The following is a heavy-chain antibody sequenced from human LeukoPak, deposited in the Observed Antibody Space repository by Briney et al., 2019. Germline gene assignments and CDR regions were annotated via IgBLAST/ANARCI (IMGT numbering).Heavy chain of an antibody. CDR2: TNPSSRNR. J-gene: IGHJ4*02. V-gene: IGHV1-8*01. Sequence: ASVKVSCKASGYTFTDYEINWVRQACGQGLEWMGWTNPSSRNRAYAPKFEGRVTMTTDTSTSTAYMELRSLTSEDTAVYYCARTPSRSDTYFDLWGQGTLVTVSS. D-gene: IGHD5-18*01. CDR1: GYTFTDYE. CDR3: ARTPSRSDTYFDL.